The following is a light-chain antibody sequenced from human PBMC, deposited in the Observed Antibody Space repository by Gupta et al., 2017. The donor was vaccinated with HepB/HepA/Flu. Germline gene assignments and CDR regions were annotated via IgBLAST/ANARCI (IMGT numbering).Light chain of an antibody. CDR3: QQRSNEPPLT. V-gene: IGKV3-11*01. CDR2: DAS. Sequence: EIVLSQSPATLSLSPGERATLSCTASQSVSSYLAGYQQKPGQAPRLLIYDASNRATGIPARISGSGSWTDFTLTISSLEAEDFAVDYRQQRSNEPPLTFGGGTKVEIK. CDR1: QSVSSY. J-gene: IGKJ4*01.